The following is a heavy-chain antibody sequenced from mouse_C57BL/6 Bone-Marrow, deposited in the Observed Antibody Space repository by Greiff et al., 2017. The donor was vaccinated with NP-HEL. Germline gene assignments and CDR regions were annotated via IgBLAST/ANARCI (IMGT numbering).Heavy chain of an antibody. CDR1: GYTFTSYW. D-gene: IGHD1-1*01. CDR3: ARQGSSYRYWYFDV. Sequence: QVQLQQPGAELVKPGASVKLSCKASGYTFTSYWMQWVKQRPGQGLEWIGEIDPSDSYTNYNQKFKGKATLTVDTSSSTSYMQLSSLTSEDSAVYYCARQGSSYRYWYFDVWGTGTTVTVSS. J-gene: IGHJ1*03. V-gene: IGHV1-50*01. CDR2: IDPSDSYT.